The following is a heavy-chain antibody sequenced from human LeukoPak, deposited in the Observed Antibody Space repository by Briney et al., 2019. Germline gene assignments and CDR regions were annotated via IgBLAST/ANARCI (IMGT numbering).Heavy chain of an antibody. CDR2: INPNSGGT. Sequence: ASVKVSCTASGYTFTGYYMHWVRQAPGQGLEWMGWINPNSGGTNYAQKFQGRVTMTRDTSISTAYMELSRLRSDDTAVYYCARVRDIVVVPAALDYYYGMDVWGQGTTVTVSS. CDR3: ARVRDIVVVPAALDYYYGMDV. V-gene: IGHV1-2*02. CDR1: GYTFTGYY. D-gene: IGHD2-2*01. J-gene: IGHJ6*02.